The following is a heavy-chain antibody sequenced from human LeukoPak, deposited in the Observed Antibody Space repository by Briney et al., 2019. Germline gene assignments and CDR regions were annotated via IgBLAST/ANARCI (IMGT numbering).Heavy chain of an antibody. D-gene: IGHD2-21*01. CDR2: ISGSGGST. CDR3: ARVGMISYSFDY. Sequence: PGGSLRLSCAASGFTFSSYAMSWVRQAPGKGLEWVSAISGSGGSTYYADPVKGRFTISRDNSKNTLYLQMNSLRAEDTAVYYCARVGMISYSFDYWGQGTLVTVSS. CDR1: GFTFSSYA. V-gene: IGHV3-23*01. J-gene: IGHJ4*02.